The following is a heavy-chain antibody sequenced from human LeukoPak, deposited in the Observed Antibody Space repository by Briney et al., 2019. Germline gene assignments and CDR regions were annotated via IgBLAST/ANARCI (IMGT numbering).Heavy chain of an antibody. J-gene: IGHJ4*02. CDR2: ISSDGSNT. D-gene: IGHD4-17*01. Sequence: GGSLRLSCAASGFTFSSYGMHWVRQAPGKGLDWVAVISSDGSNTHYADSVKGRFTISRDNSKNTLSLQMDSLRADDTAVYYCAKDQAAFRDYDFDYWGQGTLVTVSP. CDR1: GFTFSSYG. CDR3: AKDQAAFRDYDFDY. V-gene: IGHV3-30*18.